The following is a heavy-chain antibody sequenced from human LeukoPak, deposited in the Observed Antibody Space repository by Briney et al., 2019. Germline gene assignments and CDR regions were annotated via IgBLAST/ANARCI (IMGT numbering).Heavy chain of an antibody. CDR2: INPSGGST. J-gene: IGHJ6*03. CDR1: GYTFTSYY. V-gene: IGHV1-46*01. Sequence: GASVKVSCKASGYTFTSYYMHWVRQAPGQGLEWMGIINPSGGSTSYAQKFQGRVTMTRDMSTSTVYMELSSLRSEDTAVYYCAREGIAAAGMRYYYYMDVWGKGTTVTVSS. D-gene: IGHD6-13*01. CDR3: AREGIAAAGMRYYYYMDV.